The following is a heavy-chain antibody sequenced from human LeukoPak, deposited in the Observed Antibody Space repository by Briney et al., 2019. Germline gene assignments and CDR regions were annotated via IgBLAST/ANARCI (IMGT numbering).Heavy chain of an antibody. CDR2: IYHSGST. Sequence: PSETLSLTCTVSGGSISSGGYSWSWIRQPPGKGLEWIGYIYHSGSTYYNPSLKSRVTISVDRSKNQFSLKLSSVTAADTAVYYCARDRHPGLAFDIWGQGTMVTVSS. CDR1: GGSISSGGYS. V-gene: IGHV4-30-2*01. J-gene: IGHJ3*02. CDR3: ARDRHPGLAFDI.